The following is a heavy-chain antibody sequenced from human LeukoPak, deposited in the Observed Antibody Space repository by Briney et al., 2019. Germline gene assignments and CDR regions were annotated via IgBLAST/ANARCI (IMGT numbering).Heavy chain of an antibody. Sequence: ASVKVSCKASGGTVSSYTISWVRQAPGQGLEWMGRIILILGIANYAQKFQGRVTITADKSTSTAYMELSSLRSEDTAVYYCARTSGYSTSSTYYYGMDVWGQGTTVTVSS. D-gene: IGHD6-6*01. CDR2: IILILGIA. V-gene: IGHV1-69*02. CDR1: GGTVSSYT. CDR3: ARTSGYSTSSTYYYGMDV. J-gene: IGHJ6*02.